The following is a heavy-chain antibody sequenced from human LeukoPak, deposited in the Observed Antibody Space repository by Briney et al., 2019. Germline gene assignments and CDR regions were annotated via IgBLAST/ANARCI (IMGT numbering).Heavy chain of an antibody. J-gene: IGHJ4*02. CDR3: TTALGPAPADY. CDR1: GFTVSSNY. Sequence: GGSLRLSCAASGFTVSSNYMSWVRQAPGKGLEWVSVIYTGGSTSYADSVKGRFTISRDSSKNTLYLQMNSLKTEDTAVYYCTTALGPAPADYWGQGTLVTVSS. V-gene: IGHV3-66*01. CDR2: IYTGGST.